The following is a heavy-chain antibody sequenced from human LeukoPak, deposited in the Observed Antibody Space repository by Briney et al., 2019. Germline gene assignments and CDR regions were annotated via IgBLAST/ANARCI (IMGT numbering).Heavy chain of an antibody. J-gene: IGHJ5*02. CDR2: INHSGST. D-gene: IGHD3-10*01. CDR3: ARGRVLLWFGEPNNWFDP. Sequence: SETLSLTCAVYGGSFSGYYWSWIRQPPGKGLEWIGEINHSGSTNYNPSLKSRVTISVDTSKNQFSLKLSSVTAADTAVYYCARGRVLLWFGEPNNWFDPWGQGTLVTVSS. V-gene: IGHV4-34*01. CDR1: GGSFSGYY.